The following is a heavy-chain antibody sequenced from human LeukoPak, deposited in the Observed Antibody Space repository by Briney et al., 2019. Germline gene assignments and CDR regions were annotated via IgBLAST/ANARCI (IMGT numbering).Heavy chain of an antibody. CDR2: ISSSSSYI. V-gene: IGHV3-21*01. CDR3: ARGVGWNYGDDAFDI. CDR1: GFAFSSYS. J-gene: IGHJ3*02. Sequence: GGSLRLSCAASGFAFSSYSMIWVRQAPGKGLEWVSSISSSSSYIYYADSVKGRFTISRDNAKNSLYLQMNSLRAEDTAVYYCARGVGWNYGDDAFDIWGQGTMVTVSS. D-gene: IGHD4-17*01.